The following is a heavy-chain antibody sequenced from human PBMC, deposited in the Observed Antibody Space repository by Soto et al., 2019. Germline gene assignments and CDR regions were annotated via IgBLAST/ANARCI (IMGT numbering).Heavy chain of an antibody. V-gene: IGHV4-34*01. CDR1: GGSFSGYY. CDR3: ARVSYSSSWYFVGATGYGMDV. Sequence: SETLSLTCAVYGGSFSGYYWGWIRQPPGKGLEWIGEINHSGSTNYNPSLKSRVTISVDTSKNQFSLKLSSVTAADTAVYYCARVSYSSSWYFVGATGYGMDVWGQGTTVTVSS. D-gene: IGHD6-13*01. J-gene: IGHJ6*02. CDR2: INHSGST.